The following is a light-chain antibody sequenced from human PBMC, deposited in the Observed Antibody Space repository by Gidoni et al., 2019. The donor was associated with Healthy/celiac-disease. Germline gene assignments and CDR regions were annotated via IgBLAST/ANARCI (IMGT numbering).Light chain of an antibody. V-gene: IGLV2-8*01. Sequence: QSALTQPPSASGSPGQSVTISCTGTSSDVGGYNYVSWYQQPPGKAPKLVIYEVSKRPSGVPDRFSGSKSGNTASLTVSGLQAEDEADYYCSSYAGSNRVFGGGTKLTVL. CDR2: EVS. J-gene: IGLJ3*02. CDR3: SSYAGSNRV. CDR1: SSDVGGYNY.